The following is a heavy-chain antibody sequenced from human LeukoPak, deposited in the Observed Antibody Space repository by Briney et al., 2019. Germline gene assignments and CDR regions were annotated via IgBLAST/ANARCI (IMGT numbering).Heavy chain of an antibody. V-gene: IGHV4-59*01. J-gene: IGHJ4*02. D-gene: IGHD1-26*01. CDR2: IYYSGNT. CDR1: GGSISGYY. CDR3: ARGGSYGAYLDY. Sequence: SETLSLTCTVSGGSISGYYWSWIRQAPGKGLEWIGYIYYSGNTNTYNPSLKSRATISPYTSRKYFSLELRSVTAADTAVYYCARGGSYGAYLDYWGQGALVIVSS.